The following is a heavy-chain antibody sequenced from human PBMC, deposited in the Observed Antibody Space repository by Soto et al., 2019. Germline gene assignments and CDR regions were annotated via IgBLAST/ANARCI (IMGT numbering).Heavy chain of an antibody. CDR1: GGTFSSYA. CDR2: IIPIFGTA. J-gene: IGHJ6*02. Sequence: GASVKVSCKASGGTFSSYAISWVRQPPGQGLEWMGGIIPIFGTANYAQKFQGRVTITADESTSTAYMELSSLRSEDTAVYYCARAGDSNYYYYGMDVWGQGTTVTVAS. V-gene: IGHV1-69*13. D-gene: IGHD4-17*01. CDR3: ARAGDSNYYYYGMDV.